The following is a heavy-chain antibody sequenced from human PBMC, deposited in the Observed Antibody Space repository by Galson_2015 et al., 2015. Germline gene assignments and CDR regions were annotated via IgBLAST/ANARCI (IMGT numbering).Heavy chain of an antibody. V-gene: IGHV1-24*01. CDR1: EYTLTDFS. CDR2: FDLDNGEK. CDR3: ATPSIPVGGTGLDY. D-gene: IGHD1-26*01. Sequence: SVKVSCKVAEYTLTDFSIHWVRQAPGKGLEWMEGFDLDNGEKVYAQKFQGRITMTEDTSTDTAYMELSSLRSEDTAVYYCATPSIPVGGTGLDYWGQGTLVSVSS. J-gene: IGHJ4*02.